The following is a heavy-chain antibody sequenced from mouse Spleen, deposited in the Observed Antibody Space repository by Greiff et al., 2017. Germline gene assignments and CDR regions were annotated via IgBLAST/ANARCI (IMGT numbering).Heavy chain of an antibody. V-gene: IGHV1-18*01. Sequence: VQLQQSGPELVKPGASVKIPCKASGYTFTDYNMDWVKQSHGKSLEWIGDINPNNGGTIYNQKFKGKATLTVDKSSSTAYMELRSLTSEDTAVYYCARKTVEGLWYFDVWGTGTTVTVSS. J-gene: IGHJ1*03. CDR3: ARKTVEGLWYFDV. D-gene: IGHD1-1*01. CDR1: GYTFTDYN. CDR2: INPNNGGT.